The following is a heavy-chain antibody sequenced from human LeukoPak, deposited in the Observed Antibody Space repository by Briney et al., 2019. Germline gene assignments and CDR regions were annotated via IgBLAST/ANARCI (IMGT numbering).Heavy chain of an antibody. D-gene: IGHD3-22*01. CDR3: AKRGVVIRVILVGFHKEAYYFDS. CDR1: GIILSNYG. J-gene: IGHJ4*02. CDR2: ISGSGGST. Sequence: GGSLRLSCAVSGIILSNYGMSWVRQTPRKGLEWVAGISGSGGSTSYADSVKGRFTISRDNPKNTLYLEVNSLRAEDTAVYFCAKRGVVIRVILVGFHKEAYYFDSWGQGALVTVSS. V-gene: IGHV3-23*01.